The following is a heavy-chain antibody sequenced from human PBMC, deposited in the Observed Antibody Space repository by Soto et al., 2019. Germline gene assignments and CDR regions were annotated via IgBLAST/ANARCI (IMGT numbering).Heavy chain of an antibody. D-gene: IGHD6-6*01. CDR1: GDSVSSSSVT. J-gene: IGHJ4*02. CDR3: ARGPSPLAY. CDR2: TYYRSKWYN. V-gene: IGHV6-1*01. Sequence: SQTLSLTCAISGDSVSSSSVTWNWIRQSPSRGLEWLGRTYYRSKWYNDYAESVKSRITINPDTSKNQFSLHLNSVTPQDTAVYYCARGPSPLAYWGRGTVVTVSS.